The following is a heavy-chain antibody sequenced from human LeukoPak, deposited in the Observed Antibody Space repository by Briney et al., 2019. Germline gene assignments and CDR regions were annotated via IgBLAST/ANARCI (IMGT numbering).Heavy chain of an antibody. J-gene: IGHJ4*02. CDR2: INPSGGST. Sequence: ASVKVSCKASGYTFTSYYMHWVRQAPGQGLEWMGIINPSGGSTSYAQKFQGRVTMTRNTSISTAYMELSSLRSEDTAMYYCARGSFIRGTADDYWGQGTLVTVSS. D-gene: IGHD3-10*01. CDR3: ARGSFIRGTADDY. CDR1: GYTFTSYY. V-gene: IGHV1-46*01.